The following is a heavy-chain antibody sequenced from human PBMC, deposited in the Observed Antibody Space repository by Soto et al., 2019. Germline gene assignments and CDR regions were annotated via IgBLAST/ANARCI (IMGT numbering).Heavy chain of an antibody. Sequence: PSETLSLTCTVSGGSVSSGGYSWSWIRQPPGKGLEWIGYIFYSGNTNYNPSLKSRVTISVDMSKNQFSLKLSSVTAADTAVYFCARNPLRLPFDSWGQGTLVTV. CDR1: GGSVSSGGYS. J-gene: IGHJ4*02. CDR2: IFYSGNT. CDR3: ARNPLRLPFDS. V-gene: IGHV4-61*08.